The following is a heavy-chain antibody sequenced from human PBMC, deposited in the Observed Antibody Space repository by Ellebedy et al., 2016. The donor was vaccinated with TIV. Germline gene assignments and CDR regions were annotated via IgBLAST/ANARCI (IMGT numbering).Heavy chain of an antibody. D-gene: IGHD1-26*01. J-gene: IGHJ4*02. CDR3: ASVSPELIDY. Sequence: MPSETLSLTCTVSGGSISSYYWSWIRQPPGKGLEWIGYIYYSGSTNYNPSLKSRVTISVDTSKNQFSLKLSSVTAADTAVYYCASVSPELIDYWGQGTLVTVSS. V-gene: IGHV4-59*12. CDR1: GGSISSYY. CDR2: IYYSGST.